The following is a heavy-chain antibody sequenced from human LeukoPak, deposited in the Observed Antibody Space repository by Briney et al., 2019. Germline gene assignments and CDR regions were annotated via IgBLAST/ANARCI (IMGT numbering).Heavy chain of an antibody. D-gene: IGHD3-3*01. Sequence: GGSLRLSCAASGFTFSSYGMHWVRQAPGKGLEWVAFIRYDGSNKYYADSVKGRFTISRDNSKNTLYLQMNSLRAEDTAVYYCAKDFGFGVVTTYFDYWGQGTLVTVS. CDR1: GFTFSSYG. CDR3: AKDFGFGVVTTYFDY. V-gene: IGHV3-30*02. J-gene: IGHJ4*02. CDR2: IRYDGSNK.